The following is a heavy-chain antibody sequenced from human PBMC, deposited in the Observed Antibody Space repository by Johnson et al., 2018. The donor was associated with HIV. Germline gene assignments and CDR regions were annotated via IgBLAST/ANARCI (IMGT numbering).Heavy chain of an antibody. V-gene: IGHV3-64*01. CDR1: GFTFSTYA. D-gene: IGHD3-22*01. Sequence: VQLVESGGGVVQPGGSLRLSCVASGFTFSTYAMHWVRQAPGKGLEYVSAISSNGGNTYYANSVKGRFSISRDNSKNTLYLQMDSLRPEDTALYYCAIPYFYDSGTYRWGQGTMVTVSS. CDR3: AIPYFYDSGTYR. J-gene: IGHJ3*01. CDR2: ISSNGGNT.